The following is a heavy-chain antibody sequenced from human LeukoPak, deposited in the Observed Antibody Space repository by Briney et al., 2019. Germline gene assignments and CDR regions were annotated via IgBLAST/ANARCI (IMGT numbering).Heavy chain of an antibody. Sequence: SETLSLTCTVSGGSISSGDYYWSWIRQPPGKGLEWIGYIYYSGSTNYNPSLKSRVTISVDTSKNQFSLKLSSVTAADTAVYYCARDQPPDPHFDYWGQGTLVTVSS. V-gene: IGHV4-61*08. J-gene: IGHJ4*02. CDR1: GGSISSGDYY. CDR2: IYYSGST. CDR3: ARDQPPDPHFDY.